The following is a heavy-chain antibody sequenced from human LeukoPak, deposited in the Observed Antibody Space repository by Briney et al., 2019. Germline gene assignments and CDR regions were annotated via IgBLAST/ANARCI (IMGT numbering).Heavy chain of an antibody. J-gene: IGHJ4*02. CDR2: ISISSSHI. CDR3: ARGGDCGGDCYLVPEIDY. D-gene: IGHD2-21*01. Sequence: GGSLRLSCAASGFTFSRYSMNWVRQAPGKGLEWVSSISISSSHIYYADSVKGRFTISRDNAKNSLYLQMNSLGAEDTAVYYCARGGDCGGDCYLVPEIDYWGQGTLVTVSS. V-gene: IGHV3-21*01. CDR1: GFTFSRYS.